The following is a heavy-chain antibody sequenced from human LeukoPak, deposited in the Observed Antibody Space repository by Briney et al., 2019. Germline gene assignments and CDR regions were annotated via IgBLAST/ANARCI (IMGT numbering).Heavy chain of an antibody. CDR1: GFTFSSFG. D-gene: IGHD1-26*01. Sequence: GGSLRLSCAASGFTFSSFGMHWVRQAPGKGLEWVAVIWSDGSNKYYADSVKGRFTISRDNSKNTLYLQMNSLRAEDTAVYYCAGDRATSYFDYWGQGALVTISS. J-gene: IGHJ4*02. CDR2: IWSDGSNK. CDR3: AGDRATSYFDY. V-gene: IGHV3-33*01.